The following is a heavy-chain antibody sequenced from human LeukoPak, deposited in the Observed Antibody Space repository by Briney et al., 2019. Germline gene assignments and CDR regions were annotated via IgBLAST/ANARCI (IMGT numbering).Heavy chain of an antibody. J-gene: IGHJ4*02. Sequence: PSETLSLTCTVSGGSISSGGYYWSWIRRHPGKGLEWIGYIYYSGSTYYNPSLKSRVTISVDTSKNQFSLKLSSVTAADTAVYYCARAPLEVYYYDSSGPRSYYFDYWGQGTLVTVSS. CDR1: GGSISSGGYY. V-gene: IGHV4-31*03. D-gene: IGHD3-22*01. CDR2: IYYSGST. CDR3: ARAPLEVYYYDSSGPRSYYFDY.